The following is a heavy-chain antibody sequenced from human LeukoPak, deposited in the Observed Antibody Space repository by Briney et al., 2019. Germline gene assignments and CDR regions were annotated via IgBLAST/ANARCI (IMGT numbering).Heavy chain of an antibody. D-gene: IGHD5-12*01. CDR1: GFTFSSYS. Sequence: GESLRLSCAASGFTFSSYSMNWVRQAPGKGLEWVSYISSSSSSIYYADSVKGRFTISRDNAKNSLYLQMNSLRDEDTAVYYCAREWLRSPDYWGQGTLVTVSS. J-gene: IGHJ4*02. V-gene: IGHV3-48*02. CDR2: ISSSSSSI. CDR3: AREWLRSPDY.